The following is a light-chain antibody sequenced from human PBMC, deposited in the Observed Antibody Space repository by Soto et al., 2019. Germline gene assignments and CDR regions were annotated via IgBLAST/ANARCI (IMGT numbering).Light chain of an antibody. J-gene: IGLJ1*01. CDR1: SSNIGAGYD. V-gene: IGLV1-40*01. CDR3: QSYDSSLSAYV. CDR2: GNS. Sequence: QSVLAQAPSVSGGPGQKVTISCTGSSSNIGAGYDLHWYQQLPGTAPKLLLYGNSNRPSGVPDRFSGSKSGTSASLAITGLQAEDEADYYCQSYDSSLSAYVFGTGTRSPS.